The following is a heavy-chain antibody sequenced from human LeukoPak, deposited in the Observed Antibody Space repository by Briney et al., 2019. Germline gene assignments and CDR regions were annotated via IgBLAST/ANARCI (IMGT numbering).Heavy chain of an antibody. V-gene: IGHV3-7*01. CDR3: GRYGYVAAVDS. Sequence: GGSLRLSCTASGFTCSADWRTWVRQAPGKGLEWVANIEPAPARTYYADSVKGRFTISIDNAKTWLYLQMNSLRAEDSAVYHCGRYGYVAAVDSWGQGALVTVSS. D-gene: IGHD2-15*01. CDR1: GFTCSADW. CDR2: IEPAPART. J-gene: IGHJ4*02.